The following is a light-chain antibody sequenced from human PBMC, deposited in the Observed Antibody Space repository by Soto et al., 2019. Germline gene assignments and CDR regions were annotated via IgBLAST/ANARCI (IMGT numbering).Light chain of an antibody. V-gene: IGKV1-6*01. CDR2: AAS. CDR3: QQSYNTPLT. CDR1: QGIRND. J-gene: IGKJ1*01. Sequence: AIQMTQSPSSLSSSVGDRVTITGLASQGIRNDLGWYQQKPGKAPKLLIYAASSLQSGVPSRFSGSGSGTDFTLTISSLQLDDFATYYCQQSYNTPLTFGQGTKVDIK.